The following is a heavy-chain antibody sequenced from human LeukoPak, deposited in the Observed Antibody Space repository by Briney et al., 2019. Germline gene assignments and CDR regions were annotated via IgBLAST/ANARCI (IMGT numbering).Heavy chain of an antibody. CDR1: GFTFSSYT. J-gene: IGHJ5*01. CDR3: ARDQYEGICPDS. V-gene: IGHV3-30-3*01. D-gene: IGHD2/OR15-2a*01. CDR2: ISYDGSNK. Sequence: GRSLRLSCAASGFTFSSYTIHWVRQAPGKGLEWVTIISYDGSNKYYADSVKGRFTISRDNSKNTLYLQMNSLRVEDTAVYYCARDQYEGICPDSWGQGTLVTVSS.